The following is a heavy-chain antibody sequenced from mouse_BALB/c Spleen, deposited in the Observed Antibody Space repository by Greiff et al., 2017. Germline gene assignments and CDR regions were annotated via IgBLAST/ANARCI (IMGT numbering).Heavy chain of an antibody. J-gene: IGHJ4*01. D-gene: IGHD3-1*01. CDR1: GYTFTDYA. V-gene: IGHV1S137*01. Sequence: QVQLQQSGAELVRPGVSVKISCKGSGYTFTDYAMHWVKQSHAKSLEWIGVISTYYGDASYNQKFKGKATMTVDKSSSTAYMELARLTSEDSAIYYCARGGSGYYAMDYWGQGTSVTVSS. CDR2: ISTYYGDA. CDR3: ARGGSGYYAMDY.